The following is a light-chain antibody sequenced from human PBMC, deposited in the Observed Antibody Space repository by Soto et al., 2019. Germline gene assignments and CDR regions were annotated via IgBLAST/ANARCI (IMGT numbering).Light chain of an antibody. Sequence: QSVLTQPPSASGSPGQSVTISCTGTSSDVGGYDYVSWYQQYPGKTPKLMIFEVTKRPSGVPDRFSGSKSGNTASLTVSGLQAEDEADYHCSSYSSGSTLYVFGTGTKVTVL. CDR2: EVT. V-gene: IGLV2-8*01. J-gene: IGLJ1*01. CDR1: SSDVGGYDY. CDR3: SSYSSGSTLYV.